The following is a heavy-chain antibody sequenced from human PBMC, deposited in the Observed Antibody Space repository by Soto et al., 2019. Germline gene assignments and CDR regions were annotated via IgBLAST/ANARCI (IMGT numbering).Heavy chain of an antibody. CDR1: GGTFSSYA. Sequence: SLKVSCKASGGTFSSYAISWVRQAPGQGLELMGGIIPIFGTANYAQKFQGRVTITADESTSTAHMELSSLRSEDTAGYYCARARRSPKALMDVWGQGTTVTVSS. V-gene: IGHV1-69*13. CDR3: ARARRSPKALMDV. CDR2: IIPIFGTA. J-gene: IGHJ6*02.